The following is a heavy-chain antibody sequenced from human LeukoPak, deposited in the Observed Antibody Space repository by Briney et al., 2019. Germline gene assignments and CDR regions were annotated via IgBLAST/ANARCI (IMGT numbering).Heavy chain of an antibody. CDR1: GFDFSGFY. D-gene: IGHD2-15*01. CDR2: VRTKPSSYTT. J-gene: IGHJ4*02. Sequence: GGSLRLSCAASGFDFSGFYMHWVRQASGRGLEWVGLVRTKPSSYTTVYAASVKGRFTISRDDSKNTAYLQMNSLKAEDTAVYYCIRQECSGGSCSYVDYWGQGTLVTVS. V-gene: IGHV3-73*01. CDR3: IRQECSGGSCSYVDY.